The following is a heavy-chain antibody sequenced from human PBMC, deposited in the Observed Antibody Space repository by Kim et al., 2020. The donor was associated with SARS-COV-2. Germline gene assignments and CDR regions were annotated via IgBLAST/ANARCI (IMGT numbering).Heavy chain of an antibody. CDR2: ITHSGGT. D-gene: IGHD3-16*01. J-gene: IGHJ4*01. V-gene: IGHV4-34*01. CDR3: FRGRTEGGGNVNPIYYFD. Sequence: SETLSLTCAVYGGSFSRNDSNWVRQRPGTGLELVWVITHSGGTTYYSYLKSRGTISLDAATSHYPLKLLSVSVADAAMYYYFRGRTEGGGNVNPIYYFD. CDR1: GGSFSRND.